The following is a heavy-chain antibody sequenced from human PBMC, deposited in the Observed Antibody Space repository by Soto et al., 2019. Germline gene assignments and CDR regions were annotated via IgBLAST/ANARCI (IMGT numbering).Heavy chain of an antibody. D-gene: IGHD3-22*01. V-gene: IGHV2-5*02. CDR3: VHRRDSGGYFDQ. CDR2: IYWDDDK. CDR1: GFPLSTRGVG. Sequence: QITLKESGPTLVKPTQTLTLTCTFSGFPLSTRGVGVGWIRQPPGKALEWLTLIYWDDDKRYSPSLKSRLTITTDTSKSQVVLRMTNMDPVDTATYYCVHRRDSGGYFDQWGQGTLVTVSS. J-gene: IGHJ4*02.